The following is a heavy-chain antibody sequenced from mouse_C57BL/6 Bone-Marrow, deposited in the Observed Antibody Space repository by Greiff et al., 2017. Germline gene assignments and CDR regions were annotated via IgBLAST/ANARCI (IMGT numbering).Heavy chain of an antibody. D-gene: IGHD2-2*01. Sequence: QVQLQQPGAELVKPGASVKMSCKASGYTFTSYWITWVKQRPGQGLEWIGDIYPGSGSTNYNEKFKSKATLTVETSSSTAYMQLSSLTSEDSAVYYCAREGLWLRLLWYFDVWGTGTTVTVSS. CDR1: GYTFTSYW. J-gene: IGHJ1*03. CDR2: IYPGSGST. CDR3: AREGLWLRLLWYFDV. V-gene: IGHV1-55*01.